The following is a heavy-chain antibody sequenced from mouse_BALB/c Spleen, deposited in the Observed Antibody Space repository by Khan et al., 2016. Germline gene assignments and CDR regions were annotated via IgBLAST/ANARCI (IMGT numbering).Heavy chain of an antibody. CDR3: ARAGDYAYLAY. J-gene: IGHJ3*01. D-gene: IGHD1-1*01. CDR1: GFDFSRYW. CDR2: INPYCYTI. V-gene: IGHV4-1*02. Sequence: EVKLLESGGGLVHPGGSLKLSCAASGFDFSRYWMSWVRQAPGKGLEWIGDINPYCYTINYTPSLKDKFIISSANAKNTLYMQLGKVRSEDTALYYWARAGDYAYLAYWGQGTLVTVSA.